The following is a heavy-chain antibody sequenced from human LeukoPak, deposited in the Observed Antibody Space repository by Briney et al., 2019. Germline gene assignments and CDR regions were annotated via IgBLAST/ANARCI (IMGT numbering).Heavy chain of an antibody. CDR1: GLTFSTFG. Sequence: PGGSLRLSCAASGLTFSTFGMHWVRQAPGKGLEWVAVISYDGRNTYYADSVKGRFTISRDNSKNTLYLQMNSLKTEDTAVYYCARGNTVWDYWGQGILVTVSS. V-gene: IGHV3-30*03. CDR2: ISYDGRNT. D-gene: IGHD3-16*01. CDR3: ARGNTVWDY. J-gene: IGHJ4*02.